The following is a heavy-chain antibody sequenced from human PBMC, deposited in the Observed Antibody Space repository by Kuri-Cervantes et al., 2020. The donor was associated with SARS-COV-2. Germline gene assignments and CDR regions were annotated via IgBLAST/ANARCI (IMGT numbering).Heavy chain of an antibody. CDR1: GFSFRSYG. CDR2: IWNDGSNK. D-gene: IGHD2-21*02. Sequence: GESLKSSCAASGFSFRSYGMHWVRQAPGKGLEWVAIIWNDGSNKFYGDSVRGRFTISRDNSKNTLYLQMNSLRAEDTAVYYCARAYCGGDCEFDYWGQGTLVTVSS. J-gene: IGHJ4*02. V-gene: IGHV3-33*01. CDR3: ARAYCGGDCEFDY.